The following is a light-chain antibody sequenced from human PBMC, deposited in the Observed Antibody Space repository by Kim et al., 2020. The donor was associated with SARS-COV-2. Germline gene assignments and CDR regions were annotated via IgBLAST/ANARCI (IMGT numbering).Light chain of an antibody. J-gene: IGLJ3*02. CDR2: STN. CDR1: SGSVSSSYY. V-gene: IGLV8-61*01. Sequence: GGTVTHACGLSSGSVSSSYYPRWYQQTPCQAPRTLIYSTNTRSSGVPDRFSGSILGNKAALTITGAQADDESDYYCVLYMGSDIWVFGGGTQLTVL. CDR3: VLYMGSDIWV.